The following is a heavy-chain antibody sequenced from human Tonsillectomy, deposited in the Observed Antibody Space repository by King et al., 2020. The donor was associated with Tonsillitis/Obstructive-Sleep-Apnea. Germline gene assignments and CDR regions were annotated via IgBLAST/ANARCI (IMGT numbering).Heavy chain of an antibody. CDR2: MTSSHGQP. D-gene: IGHD3-10*01. Sequence: QLVQSGAEVKKPGASVKVSCKASGYTFTSYGISWVRQAPGQGLAWMVPMTSSHGQPPYAHTLQCRVSMTTDTPTSTAYMELRSLQADDTAVYYCARVPWFGELSASPNFDYWGQGTLVTVSS. V-gene: IGHV1-18*01. CDR3: ARVPWFGELSASPNFDY. CDR1: GYTFTSYG. J-gene: IGHJ4*02.